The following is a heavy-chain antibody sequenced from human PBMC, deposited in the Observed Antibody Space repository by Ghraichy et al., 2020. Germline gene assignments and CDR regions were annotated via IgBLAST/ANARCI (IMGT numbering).Heavy chain of an antibody. D-gene: IGHD3-10*01. J-gene: IGHJ4*02. Sequence: SETLSLTCTVSGGSISSYYWSWIRQPPGKGLEWIGYIYYSGSTNYNPSLKSRVTISVDTSKNQFSLKLSSVTAADTAVYYCASNPLWFGELYFDYWGQGTLVTVSS. CDR3: ASNPLWFGELYFDY. CDR2: IYYSGST. CDR1: GGSISSYY. V-gene: IGHV4-59*01.